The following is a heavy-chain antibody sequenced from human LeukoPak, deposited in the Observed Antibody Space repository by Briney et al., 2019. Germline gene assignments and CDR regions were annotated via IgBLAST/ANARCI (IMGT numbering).Heavy chain of an antibody. J-gene: IGHJ4*02. CDR2: ISTSGNTP. Sequence: PGGSLRLSCAASGFTFSSFPMSWVRQAPGKGLEWVSTISTSGNTPYYADSVKGRFTVSRDNSKNTLYLQMNSRRAEDTATYYCAKVLSGWYRGNDCWGQGTLVAVSS. V-gene: IGHV3-23*01. D-gene: IGHD6-19*01. CDR1: GFTFSSFP. CDR3: AKVLSGWYRGNDC.